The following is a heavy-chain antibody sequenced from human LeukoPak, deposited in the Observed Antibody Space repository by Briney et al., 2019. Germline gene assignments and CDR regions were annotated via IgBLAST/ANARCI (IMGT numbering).Heavy chain of an antibody. Sequence: PGQSLRLSCSASGFTFSSYAMHWVSQAPGKGLEYVSSISSNGGSTYYADSVKGRFTISRDNSKNTLFLQMSSLRTEDTAVYYCASPYSGYDYNFDHWGQGTLVTVSS. V-gene: IGHV3-64D*06. CDR2: ISSNGGST. D-gene: IGHD5-12*01. CDR3: ASPYSGYDYNFDH. CDR1: GFTFSSYA. J-gene: IGHJ4*02.